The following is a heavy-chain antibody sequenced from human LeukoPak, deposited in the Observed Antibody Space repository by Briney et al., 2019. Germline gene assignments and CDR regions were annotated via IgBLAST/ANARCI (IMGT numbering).Heavy chain of an antibody. CDR3: ARAGYDYVWGSPPLDY. CDR2: ISSSGSTI. D-gene: IGHD3-16*01. V-gene: IGHV3-48*03. CDR1: GFTFSSYE. J-gene: IGHJ4*02. Sequence: GGSLRLSCAASGFTFSSYEMNWVRQAPGKGLEWVSYISSSGSTIYYADSVKGRFTISRDNAKNSLYLQINSLRAEDTAVYYCARAGYDYVWGSPPLDYWGQGTLVTVSS.